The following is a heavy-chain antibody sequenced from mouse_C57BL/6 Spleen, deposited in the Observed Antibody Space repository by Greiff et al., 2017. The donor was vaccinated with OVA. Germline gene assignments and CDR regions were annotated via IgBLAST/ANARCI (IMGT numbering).Heavy chain of an antibody. Sequence: EVKLMESGGGLVQPGGSLSLSCAASGFTFPDYYMSWVRQPPGKALEWLGFIRNKANGYTTEYSASVKGRFTISRDNSQSILYLQMNALRAEDSATYYCASYAMDYWGQGTSVTVSS. CDR2: IRNKANGYTT. J-gene: IGHJ4*01. CDR1: GFTFPDYY. CDR3: ASYAMDY. V-gene: IGHV7-3*01.